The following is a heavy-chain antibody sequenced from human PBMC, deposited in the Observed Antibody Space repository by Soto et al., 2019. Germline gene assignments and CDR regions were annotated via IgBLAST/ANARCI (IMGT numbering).Heavy chain of an antibody. CDR1: GYTFTGYY. CDR2: INPNSGGT. Sequence: GASVKVSCKASGYTFTGYYMHWVRQAPGQGLEWMGWINPNSGGTNYAQKFQGRVTMTRDTSISTAYMELSRLRSDDTAVYYCARLSSVTTTVRSFDYWGQGTLVTVLL. J-gene: IGHJ4*02. CDR3: ARLSSVTTTVRSFDY. D-gene: IGHD4-17*01. V-gene: IGHV1-2*02.